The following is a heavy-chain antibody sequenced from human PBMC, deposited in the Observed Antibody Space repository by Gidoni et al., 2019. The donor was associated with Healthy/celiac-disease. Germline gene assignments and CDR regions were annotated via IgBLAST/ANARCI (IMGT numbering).Heavy chain of an antibody. J-gene: IGHJ6*02. CDR1: GGSIRSSSYY. Sequence: HLQLQEPGPGLDTPSATLSLPCTLSGGSIRSSSYYLRWIRQPPGKGLEWIGSIYYSGSTYYNPSLKSRVTISVDTSKNQFSLKLSSVTAADTAVYYCAISPSRITIFGVVIGIYGMDVWGQGTTVTVSS. CDR2: IYYSGST. V-gene: IGHV4-39*07. D-gene: IGHD3-3*01. CDR3: AISPSRITIFGVVIGIYGMDV.